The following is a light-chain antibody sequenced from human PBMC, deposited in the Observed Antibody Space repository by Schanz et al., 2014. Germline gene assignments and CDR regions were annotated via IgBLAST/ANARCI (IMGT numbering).Light chain of an antibody. V-gene: IGLV2-8*01. CDR1: SSDVGGYNY. CDR2: GVS. CDR3: CSYAGSSTWV. J-gene: IGLJ3*02. Sequence: QSALTQPASVSGSPGQSITLSCTGTSSDVGGYNYVSWYQLHPGKAPKLMIFGVSKRPSGVPDRFSGSRSGNTASLTVSGLQAEDEADYYCCSYAGSSTWVFGGGTKLTVL.